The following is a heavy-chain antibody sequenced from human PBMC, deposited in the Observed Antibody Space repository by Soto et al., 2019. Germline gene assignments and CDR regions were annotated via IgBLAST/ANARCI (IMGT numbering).Heavy chain of an antibody. CDR3: ARDSPGYGDYVLFDY. V-gene: IGHV3-30*03. CDR1: GFTFSSYG. J-gene: IGHJ4*02. D-gene: IGHD4-17*01. CDR2: ISYDGSNK. Sequence: GGSLRLSCAASGFTFSSYGMHWVRQAPGKGLEWVAVISYDGSNKYYADSVKGRFTISRDNSKNTLYLQMNSLRAEDTAVYYCARDSPGYGDYVLFDYWGQGTLVTVSS.